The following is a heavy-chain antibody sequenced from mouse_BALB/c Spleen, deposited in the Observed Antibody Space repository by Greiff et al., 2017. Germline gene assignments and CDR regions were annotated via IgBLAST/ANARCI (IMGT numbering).Heavy chain of an antibody. CDR1: GFSLTSYG. CDR3: ARNGGTPYAMDY. CDR2: IWSGGST. D-gene: IGHD2-14*01. Sequence: QVQLQQSGPGLVQPSQSLSITCTVSGFSLTSYGVHWVRQSPGKGLEWLGVIWSGGSTDYNAAFISRLSISKDNSKSQVFFKMNSLQANDTAIYYCARNGGTPYAMDYWGQGTSVTVSS. J-gene: IGHJ4*01. V-gene: IGHV2-2*02.